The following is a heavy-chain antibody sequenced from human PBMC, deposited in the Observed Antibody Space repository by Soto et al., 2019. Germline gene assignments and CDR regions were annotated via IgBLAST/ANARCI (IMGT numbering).Heavy chain of an antibody. Sequence: SETLSLTCTVSGGSISSSSYYWGWIRQPPGKGLEWIGSIYYSGSTYYNPSLKSRVTISVDTSKNQFSLKLSSVTAADTAVYYCVSQQLASYCYGMDVWGQGTTVTVSS. CDR2: IYYSGST. J-gene: IGHJ6*02. D-gene: IGHD6-13*01. CDR1: GGSISSSSYY. V-gene: IGHV4-39*01. CDR3: VSQQLASYCYGMDV.